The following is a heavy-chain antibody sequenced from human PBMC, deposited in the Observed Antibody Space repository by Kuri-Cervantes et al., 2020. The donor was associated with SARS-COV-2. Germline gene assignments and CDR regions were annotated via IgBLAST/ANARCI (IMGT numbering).Heavy chain of an antibody. CDR2: SSTYNGYT. Sequence: ASVKVSCKASGYTFNTYGISWVRQAPGQGLEWMGWSSTYNGYTNYEQKFQGRVTMTTDTSTSTAYMELRSLRSDDTAVYYCARVGATYFYGMNVWGRGTTVTVSS. V-gene: IGHV1-18*01. CDR3: ARVGATYFYGMNV. D-gene: IGHD1-26*01. CDR1: GYTFNTYG. J-gene: IGHJ6*02.